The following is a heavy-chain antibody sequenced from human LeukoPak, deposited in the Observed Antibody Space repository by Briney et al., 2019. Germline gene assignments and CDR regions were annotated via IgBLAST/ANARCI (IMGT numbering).Heavy chain of an antibody. Sequence: GGSLRLSCAASGFTFSSYSMNWVRQAPGKGLEWVSYISSSSSTIYYADSVKGRFTVSRDNSKNTLYLQMNSLRAEDTAVYYCAKDHRSIAAAGTLDYWGQGTLVTVSS. CDR1: GFTFSSYS. D-gene: IGHD6-13*01. V-gene: IGHV3-48*01. CDR2: ISSSSSTI. J-gene: IGHJ4*02. CDR3: AKDHRSIAAAGTLDY.